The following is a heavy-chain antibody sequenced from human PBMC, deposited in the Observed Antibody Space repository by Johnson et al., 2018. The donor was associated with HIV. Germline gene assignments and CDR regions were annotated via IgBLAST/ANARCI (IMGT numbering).Heavy chain of an antibody. Sequence: MLLVESRGGVVRPGGSLRLSCAASGFTFDDYGMSWVRQAPGKGLEWVAGINWNGGSTGYADSVKGRFTISRDNAKNSLYLQMNSLRAEDTALYYCARDEGIEWELLPNAFDIWGQGTMVTVSS. J-gene: IGHJ3*02. D-gene: IGHD1-26*01. CDR2: INWNGGST. V-gene: IGHV3-20*04. CDR3: ARDEGIEWELLPNAFDI. CDR1: GFTFDDYG.